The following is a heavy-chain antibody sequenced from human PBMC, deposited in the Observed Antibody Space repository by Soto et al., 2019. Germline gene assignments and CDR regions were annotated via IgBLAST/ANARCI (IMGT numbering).Heavy chain of an antibody. D-gene: IGHD2-21*01. V-gene: IGHV1-69*01. CDR1: GGTFSSYA. CDR2: IIPIFGTA. CDR3: ARGLSPDILPPNYYGMDV. Sequence: QVQLVQSGAEVKKPGSSVKVSCKASGGTFSSYAISWVRQAPGQGLEWMGGIIPIFGTANYAQKFQGRVTITADESTSTDYMELSSLRSEDTAVYYCARGLSPDILPPNYYGMDVWGQGTTVTVSS. J-gene: IGHJ6*02.